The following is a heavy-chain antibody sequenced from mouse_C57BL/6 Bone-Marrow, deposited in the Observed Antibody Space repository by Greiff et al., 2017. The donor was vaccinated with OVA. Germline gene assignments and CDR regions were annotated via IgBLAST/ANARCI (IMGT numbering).Heavy chain of an antibody. CDR3: ERTMVTTPSWYFDV. CDR1: GYTFTDYY. Sequence: EVQLQQSGPELVKPGASVKISCKASGYTFTDYYMNWVKQSHGKSLEWIGDINPNNGGTSYNQKFKGKATLTVAKSSSPAYMELRSLTSVDSAVYYCERTMVTTPSWYFDVWGTGTTVTVAS. J-gene: IGHJ1*03. CDR2: INPNNGGT. D-gene: IGHD2-3*01. V-gene: IGHV1-26*01.